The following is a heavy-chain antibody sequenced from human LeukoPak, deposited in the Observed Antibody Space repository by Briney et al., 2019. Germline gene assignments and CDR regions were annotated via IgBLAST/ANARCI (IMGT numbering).Heavy chain of an antibody. CDR1: DYTFTSYG. J-gene: IGHJ5*02. V-gene: IGHV1-18*01. Sequence: ASVKVSCKASDYTFTSYGISWVRQAPGQGLEWMGWISAYNGNTNYAQKLQGRVTMTTDTSTSTAYMELRSLRSDDTAVYYCARDQSFANTAMGLYNWFDPWGQGTLVTVSS. CDR2: ISAYNGNT. CDR3: ARDQSFANTAMGLYNWFDP. D-gene: IGHD5-18*01.